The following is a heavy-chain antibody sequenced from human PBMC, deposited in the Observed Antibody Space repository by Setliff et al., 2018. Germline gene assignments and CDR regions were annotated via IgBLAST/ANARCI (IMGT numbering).Heavy chain of an antibody. J-gene: IGHJ5*02. Sequence: ASVKVSCKASGDTFSTYSLSWVRQAPGQGLEWLGWIGVYSGNTYSAQRFQGRVSLTTDESTNTAYLELRGLRSDDTAVYYCMRLVRFCSRSVCQRTSGDEAWGQGTLVTVSS. CDR2: IGVYSGNT. V-gene: IGHV1-18*01. CDR1: GDTFSTYS. D-gene: IGHD3-3*01. CDR3: MRLVRFCSRSVCQRTSGDEA.